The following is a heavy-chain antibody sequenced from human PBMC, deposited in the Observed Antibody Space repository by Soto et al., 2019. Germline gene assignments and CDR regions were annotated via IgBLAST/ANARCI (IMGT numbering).Heavy chain of an antibody. D-gene: IGHD6-13*01. CDR2: IRSKAYGGTT. V-gene: IGHV3-49*03. CDR3: TRDPRYSSSWYGVYYYGMDV. J-gene: IGHJ6*02. Sequence: GGSLRLSCTASGFTFGDYAMSWFRQAPGKGLEWVGFIRSKAYGGTTEYAASVKGRFTISRDDSKSIAYLQMNSLKTEDTAVYYCTRDPRYSSSWYGVYYYGMDVWGQGTTVTVSS. CDR1: GFTFGDYA.